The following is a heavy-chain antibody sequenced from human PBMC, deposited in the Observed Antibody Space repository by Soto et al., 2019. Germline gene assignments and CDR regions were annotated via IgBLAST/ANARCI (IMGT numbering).Heavy chain of an antibody. CDR3: ARGRYYDSSGYYHGNWFDP. Sequence: PSETLSLTCAVYGGSFSGYYWTWIRQPPGKGLEWIGEINHSGTINFNPSLKSRLTISLDTSKKHFSLKLSSVTAADTAVYYCARGRYYDSSGYYHGNWFDPWGQGTLVTVSS. J-gene: IGHJ5*02. D-gene: IGHD3-22*01. CDR1: GGSFSGYY. CDR2: INHSGTI. V-gene: IGHV4-34*01.